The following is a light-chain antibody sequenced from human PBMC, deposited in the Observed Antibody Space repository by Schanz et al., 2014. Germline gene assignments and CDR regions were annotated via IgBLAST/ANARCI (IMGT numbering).Light chain of an antibody. V-gene: IGLV2-11*01. CDR1: SSDVDSHKC. J-gene: IGLJ2*01. CDR3: CSYAGSYTQVV. CDR2: EIR. Sequence: QSALTQPPSVSGSPGQSVAISCTGTSSDVDSHKCVFWFQQPPGTAPKFMIYEIRNRPSGVPDRFSGSKSGNTASLTISGLQAEDEADYYCCSYAGSYTQVVFGGGTKVTVL.